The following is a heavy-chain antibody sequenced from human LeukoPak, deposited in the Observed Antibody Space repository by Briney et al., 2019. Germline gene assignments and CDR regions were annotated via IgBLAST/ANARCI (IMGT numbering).Heavy chain of an antibody. J-gene: IGHJ4*02. V-gene: IGHV3-23*01. CDR3: AKRLAMAHNFDY. CDR1: GFTFSSYG. CDR2: ISGSGGST. D-gene: IGHD5-18*01. Sequence: GGSLRLSCAASGFTFSSYGMSWVRQAPGKGLEWVSAISGSGGSTYYADSVKGRFTISRDNSKNTLYLQMNSLRAEDTAVYYCAKRLAMAHNFDYWGQGTLATVSS.